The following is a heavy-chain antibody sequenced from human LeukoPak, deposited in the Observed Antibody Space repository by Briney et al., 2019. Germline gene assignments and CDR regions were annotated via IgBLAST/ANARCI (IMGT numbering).Heavy chain of an antibody. J-gene: IGHJ4*02. D-gene: IGHD1-26*01. CDR3: AREGSVVGATIS. CDR2: ISYSGTT. Sequence: SETLSLTCTVSGDSISSYYWSWVRQPPGKGLEWIGYISYSGTTNYNPSLKSRVTISLDTSENQFSLKLSSVTAADTAVYYCAREGSVVGATISWGQGTLVTVSS. V-gene: IGHV4-59*01. CDR1: GDSISSYY.